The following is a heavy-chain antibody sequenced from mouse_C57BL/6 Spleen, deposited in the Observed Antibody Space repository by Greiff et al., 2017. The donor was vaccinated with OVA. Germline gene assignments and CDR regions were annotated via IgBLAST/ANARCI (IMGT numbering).Heavy chain of an antibody. CDR3: ARALGSSYGYFDV. J-gene: IGHJ1*03. D-gene: IGHD1-1*01. V-gene: IGHV5-4*01. CDR1: GFTFSSYA. Sequence: EVHLVESGGGLVKPGGSLKLSCAASGFTFSSYAMSWVRQTPEKRLEWVATISDGGSYTYYPDNVKGRFTISRDNAKNNLYLQMSHLKSEDTAMYYCARALGSSYGYFDVWGTGTTVTVSS. CDR2: ISDGGSYT.